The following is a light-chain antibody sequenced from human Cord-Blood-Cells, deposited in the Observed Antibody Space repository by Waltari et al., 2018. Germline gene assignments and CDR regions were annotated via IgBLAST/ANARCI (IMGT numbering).Light chain of an antibody. J-gene: IGLJ1*01. V-gene: IGLV2-14*01. Sequence: QSALTQPASVSGSPGQSTTLSCTGTSSDVGGYHYASWYQQHPGKAPKLMIYDVSNRPSGVSNRFSGSKSGNTASLTISGLQAEDEADYYCSSYTSSSTYVFGTGTKVTVL. CDR2: DVS. CDR1: SSDVGGYHY. CDR3: SSYTSSSTYV.